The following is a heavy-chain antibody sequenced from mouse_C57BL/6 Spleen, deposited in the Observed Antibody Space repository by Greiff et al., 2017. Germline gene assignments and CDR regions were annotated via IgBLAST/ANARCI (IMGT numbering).Heavy chain of an antibody. V-gene: IGHV1-74*01. J-gene: IGHJ2*01. D-gene: IGHD1-2*01. Sequence: VQLQQPGAELLQSVASVKVSCKAPGYTFTSYWMRWVKQRPGQGLEWIGRIHPSDSDTNYNQKFKGKATLTVDKSSSTAYMQLSSLTSEDSAVYYCANYHNYGFDCWGEGATLTVSS. CDR2: IHPSDSDT. CDR1: GYTFTSYW. CDR3: ANYHNYGFDC.